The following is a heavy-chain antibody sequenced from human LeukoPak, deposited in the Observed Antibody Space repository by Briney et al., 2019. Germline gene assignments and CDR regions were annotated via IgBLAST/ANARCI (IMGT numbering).Heavy chain of an antibody. CDR1: GGSISSYY. D-gene: IGHD3-3*01. V-gene: IGHV4-59*08. J-gene: IGHJ4*02. Sequence: SETLSPTCTVSGGSISSYYWSWIRQPPGKGLGWIGYIYYSGSTNYNPSLKSRVTISVDTSKNQFSLKLSSVTAADTAVYYCARHEDDFWSGYYFDYWGQGTLVTVSS. CDR3: ARHEDDFWSGYYFDY. CDR2: IYYSGST.